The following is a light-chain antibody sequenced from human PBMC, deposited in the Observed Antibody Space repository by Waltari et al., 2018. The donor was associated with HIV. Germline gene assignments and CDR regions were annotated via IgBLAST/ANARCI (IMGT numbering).Light chain of an antibody. CDR2: DTN. V-gene: IGLV7-46*01. Sequence: QAVVTQEPALTVSPGGTVTLTCGSSSGPVTSGHYPHGFQQKPGQAPRALIYDTNNKHSWTPARFSGSLLGGKAALTLSGAQPEDEADYFCLLSYSGARPAIFGGGTKLSVL. J-gene: IGLJ2*01. CDR1: SGPVTSGHY. CDR3: LLSYSGARPAI.